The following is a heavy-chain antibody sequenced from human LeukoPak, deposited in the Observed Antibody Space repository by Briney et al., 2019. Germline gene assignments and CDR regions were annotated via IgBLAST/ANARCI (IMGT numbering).Heavy chain of an antibody. CDR2: IYQSGST. Sequence: SGTLSLTCAVSGGSISSSYWWSWVRQPPGKGLEWIGEIYQSGSTNYNPSLKSRVTISIDKSKNQLSLKLRSVTAADTAVYYCARTGREYYDILTGYYLFDYWGQGTLVTVSS. CDR1: GGSISSSYW. D-gene: IGHD3-9*01. J-gene: IGHJ4*02. CDR3: ARTGREYYDILTGYYLFDY. V-gene: IGHV4-4*02.